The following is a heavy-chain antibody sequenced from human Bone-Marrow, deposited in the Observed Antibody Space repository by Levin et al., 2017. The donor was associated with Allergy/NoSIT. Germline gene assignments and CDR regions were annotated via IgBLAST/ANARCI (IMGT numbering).Heavy chain of an antibody. V-gene: IGHV4-31*03. Sequence: SETLSLTCTVSGDSISKAGDYWSWIRQHPGKGLEWIGYIYSSGPTSSSGRPYYSPSLQSRLTISLDTSKNQFSLKLSSVTAADTAVYYGGRSGYGYGLDTWIEYWGQGTLVTVSS. CDR1: GDSISKAGDY. J-gene: IGHJ4*02. D-gene: IGHD5-18*01. CDR3: GRSGYGYGLDTWIEY. CDR2: IYSSGPT.